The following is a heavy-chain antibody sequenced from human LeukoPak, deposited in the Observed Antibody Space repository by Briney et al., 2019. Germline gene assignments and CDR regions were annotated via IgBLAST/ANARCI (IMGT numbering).Heavy chain of an antibody. CDR3: SRGLDCSSTSCQTTLFDY. D-gene: IGHD2-2*01. CDR2: ISSNGGST. CDR1: GFTFSSYA. V-gene: IGHV3-64*04. Sequence: QPGGSLRLSCSASGFTFSSYAMHWVRQAPGKGLEYVSAISSNGGSTYYADSVKGRFTISRDNSRNTLYLQMNSLRAEDTAVYYCSRGLDCSSTSCQTTLFDYWGQGTLVTVSS. J-gene: IGHJ4*02.